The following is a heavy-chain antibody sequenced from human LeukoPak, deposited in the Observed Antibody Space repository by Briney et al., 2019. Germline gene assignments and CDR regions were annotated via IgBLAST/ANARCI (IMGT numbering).Heavy chain of an antibody. Sequence: GGSLRLSCAAPGFNFDDYAIHWVRQAPGKGLEWVSLISGDGGSTFYADSVRGRFTISRDNSKNSLYLQMSSLRSEDTALYFCARESDSSGWYDYWGQGTLVTVSS. V-gene: IGHV3-43*02. CDR2: ISGDGGST. D-gene: IGHD6-19*01. CDR3: ARESDSSGWYDY. J-gene: IGHJ4*02. CDR1: GFNFDDYA.